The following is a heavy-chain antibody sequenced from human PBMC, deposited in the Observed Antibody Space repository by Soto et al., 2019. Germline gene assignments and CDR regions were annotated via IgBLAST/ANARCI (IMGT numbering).Heavy chain of an antibody. CDR1: GFSFTNAW. CDR3: AALGKGASAAF. Sequence: GGSLRLSCAASGFSFTNAWMSWVRQAPGKGLEWIGLIKTEAEGATTDYAAPVKGRFSISREHSKNTLHLQMNSLRSDDTAVYYCAALGKGASAAFWGQGTLVTVSS. D-gene: IGHD6-25*01. V-gene: IGHV3-15*01. CDR2: IKTEAEGATT. J-gene: IGHJ4*02.